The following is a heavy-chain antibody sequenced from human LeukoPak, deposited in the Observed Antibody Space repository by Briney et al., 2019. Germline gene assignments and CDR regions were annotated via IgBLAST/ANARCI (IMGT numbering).Heavy chain of an antibody. CDR2: ISAYNGNT. J-gene: IGHJ4*02. V-gene: IGHV1-18*01. D-gene: IGHD3-22*01. Sequence: GASVKVSCKASGGTFSSYAISWVRQAPGQGLEWMGWISAYNGNTNYAQKLQGRVTMTTDTSTSTAYMELRSLRSDDTAVYYCAREVVIHYFDYWGQGTLVTVSS. CDR3: AREVVIHYFDY. CDR1: GGTFSSYA.